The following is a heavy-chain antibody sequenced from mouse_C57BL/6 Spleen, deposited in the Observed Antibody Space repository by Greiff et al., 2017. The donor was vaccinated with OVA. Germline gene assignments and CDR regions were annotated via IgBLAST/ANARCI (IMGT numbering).Heavy chain of an antibody. CDR2: INHNNGGT. Sequence: VQLQQSGPELVKPGASVKISCKASGYTFTDYYMNWVKQSHGKSLEWIGDINHNNGGTSYNQKFKGKATLTVDKSASTAYMELRSLTSEDSAVYYCARSQANFDYWGQGTTLTVSS. D-gene: IGHD3-1*01. CDR3: ARSQANFDY. V-gene: IGHV1-26*01. J-gene: IGHJ2*01. CDR1: GYTFTDYY.